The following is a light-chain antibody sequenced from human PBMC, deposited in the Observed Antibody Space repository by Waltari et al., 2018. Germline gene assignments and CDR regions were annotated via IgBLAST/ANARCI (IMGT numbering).Light chain of an antibody. CDR1: QSVSNN. V-gene: IGKV3-15*01. CDR2: DAS. Sequence: EAMMTQSPATLSVSPGDRATLSCRASQSVSNNVAWFQQKPGQAPSLLIYDASTRATGVPARFSGRGSGTGFTLTISSLQTEDFAVYYCQQYNNWPLYPFGQGTKLEIK. CDR3: QQYNNWPLYP. J-gene: IGKJ2*01.